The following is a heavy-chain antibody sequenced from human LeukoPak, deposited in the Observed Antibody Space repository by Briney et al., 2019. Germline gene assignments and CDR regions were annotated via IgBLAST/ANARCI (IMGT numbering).Heavy chain of an antibody. CDR2: ISAYNGNT. Sequence: ASVKVSCKASGYTFTSYRISWVRQAPGQGLEWMGCISAYNGNTNYAQKFQDRVTMTTDTSTNTAYTELRSLRSDDTAVYYCATSGWSKPYYFDYWGQGTLVTVSS. J-gene: IGHJ4*02. D-gene: IGHD6-19*01. CDR1: GYTFTSYR. CDR3: ATSGWSKPYYFDY. V-gene: IGHV1-18*01.